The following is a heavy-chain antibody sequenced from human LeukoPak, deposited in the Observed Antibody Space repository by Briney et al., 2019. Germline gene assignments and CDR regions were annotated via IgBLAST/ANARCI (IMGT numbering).Heavy chain of an antibody. CDR2: IYYSGST. J-gene: IGHJ6*04. CDR1: GGSISSSSYY. Sequence: SETLSLTCTVSGGSISSSSYYWGWIRQPPGKGLEWIGSIYYSGSTYYNPSLESRVTISVDTSKNQFSLKLSSVTAADTAVYYCARDLFDTMVRGVIMSGTDVWGKGTTVTVSS. D-gene: IGHD3-10*01. V-gene: IGHV4-39*07. CDR3: ARDLFDTMVRGVIMSGTDV.